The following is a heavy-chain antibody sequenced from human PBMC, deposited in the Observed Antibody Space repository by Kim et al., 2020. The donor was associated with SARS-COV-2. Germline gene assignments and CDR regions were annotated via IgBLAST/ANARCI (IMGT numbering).Heavy chain of an antibody. J-gene: IGHJ6*02. CDR2: IKSKTDGGTT. Sequence: GGSLRLSCAVSGFSFSNAWMTWVRQAPGKGLEWVGRIKSKTDGGTTDYAAPVKGRFTISRDESRNTLYLQMNSLKTEDTAVYYCTREGPNYYYYGMDVWGQGTTVTVSS. V-gene: IGHV3-15*01. CDR3: TREGPNYYYYGMDV. CDR1: GFSFSNAW.